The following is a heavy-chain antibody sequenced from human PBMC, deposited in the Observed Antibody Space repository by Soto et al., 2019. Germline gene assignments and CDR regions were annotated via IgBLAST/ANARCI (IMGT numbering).Heavy chain of an antibody. CDR3: AKDAKYSSSWYYFDY. V-gene: IGHV3-23*04. CDR2: ISGSGSTT. J-gene: IGHJ4*02. CDR1: GFTFSSYW. Sequence: EVQLVESGGGLVQPGGSLRLSCAASGFTFSSYWMHWVRQAPGKGLVWVSVISGSGSTTDFADSVRGRFTISRDNSKKVVYLQMNSLRAEDTAVYYCAKDAKYSSSWYYFDYWGQGTLVTVSS. D-gene: IGHD6-13*01.